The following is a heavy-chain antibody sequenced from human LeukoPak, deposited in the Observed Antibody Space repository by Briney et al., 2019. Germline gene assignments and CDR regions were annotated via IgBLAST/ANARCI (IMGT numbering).Heavy chain of an antibody. CDR3: ARDRFLEWFGELFSRDNLYFDY. J-gene: IGHJ4*02. V-gene: IGHV3-7*01. Sequence: GGSLRLSCAASGFTFSSYWMSWVRQAPGNGLEWVANIKQDGSEKYYVDSVKGRFTISRDNAKNSLYLQMNSLRAEDTAVYYCARDRFLEWFGELFSRDNLYFDYWGQGTLVTVSS. CDR1: GFTFSSYW. CDR2: IKQDGSEK. D-gene: IGHD3-10*01.